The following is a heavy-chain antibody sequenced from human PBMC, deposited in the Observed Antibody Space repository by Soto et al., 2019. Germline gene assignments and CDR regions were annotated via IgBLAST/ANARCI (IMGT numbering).Heavy chain of an antibody. CDR2: IDPSDSYT. V-gene: IGHV5-10-1*01. D-gene: IGHD6-19*01. CDR3: ARHSSGGAYYYYGIDV. J-gene: IGHJ6*02. CDR1: GYSFTSYW. Sequence: GESLKISCKGSGYSFTSYWISWVRQMPGKGLEWMGRIDPSDSYTNYSPSFQGHVTISADKSISTAYLQWSSLKASDTAMYYCARHSSGGAYYYYGIDVWGQGTTVTVSS.